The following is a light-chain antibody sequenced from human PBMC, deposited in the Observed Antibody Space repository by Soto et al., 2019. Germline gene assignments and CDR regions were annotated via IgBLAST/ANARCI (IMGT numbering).Light chain of an antibody. Sequence: DIQMTQSPSTLSASVGDRVTITCRASQSINNWLAWYQQKPGKAPKLLIYDASSLESGVPSRFSGSGSGTEFTLTXSSLQXDDFGTFYCQQYNTYLLAFGGGTKVEIK. J-gene: IGKJ4*01. V-gene: IGKV1-5*01. CDR1: QSINNW. CDR2: DAS. CDR3: QQYNTYLLA.